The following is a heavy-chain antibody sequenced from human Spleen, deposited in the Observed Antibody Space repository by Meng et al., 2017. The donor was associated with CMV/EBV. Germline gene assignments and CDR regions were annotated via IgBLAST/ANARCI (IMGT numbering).Heavy chain of an antibody. CDR2: IIPILGIA. D-gene: IGHD3-3*01. J-gene: IGHJ6*02. CDR1: GGTFSSYA. V-gene: IGHV1-69*10. CDR3: ARSTTHYDFWSGPPPNYYYYGMDV. Sequence: SVKVSCKASGGTFSSYAISWVRQAPGQGLEWMGGIIPILGIANYAQKFQGRVTITTDESTSTAYMELSSLRSEDTAVYYCARSTTHYDFWSGPPPNYYYYGMDVWGQGTTVTVSS.